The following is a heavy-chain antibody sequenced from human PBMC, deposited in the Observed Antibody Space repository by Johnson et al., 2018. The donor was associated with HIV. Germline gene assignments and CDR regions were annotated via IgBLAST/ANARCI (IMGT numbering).Heavy chain of an antibody. D-gene: IGHD6-13*01. CDR3: ARRSSSWDAFDI. Sequence: VQLVESGGGLVQPGRSLRLSCAASEFTFDDYGMHWVRQAPGKGLEWVSGISWNSGSIGYADSVKGRFTISRYNSKNTLYLQMNSLRAGDTAVYYCARRSSSWDAFDIWGQGTMVTVSS. CDR2: ISWNSGSI. CDR1: EFTFDDYG. V-gene: IGHV3-9*01. J-gene: IGHJ3*02.